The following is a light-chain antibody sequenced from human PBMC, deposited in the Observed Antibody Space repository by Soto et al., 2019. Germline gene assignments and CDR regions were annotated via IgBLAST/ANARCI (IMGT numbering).Light chain of an antibody. V-gene: IGKV2D-29*01. Sequence: DVVMTQTPLSLSVAPGQPASISCKSRQSLLHITGETFLFWXXQKPGRXPXXLIYEVSNRFSGVPDRFSGGASGTVFTLKISRVEAEDVGVYYCMQRIQLWTFGQGTKVDIK. CDR1: QSLLHITGETF. CDR2: EVS. J-gene: IGKJ1*01. CDR3: MQRIQLWT.